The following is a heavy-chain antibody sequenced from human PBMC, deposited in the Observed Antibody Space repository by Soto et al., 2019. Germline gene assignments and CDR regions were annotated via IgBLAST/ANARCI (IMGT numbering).Heavy chain of an antibody. CDR1: GGSISSSSYY. CDR3: ARFGQWQDY. CDR2: IYYSGST. D-gene: IGHD6-19*01. Sequence: QLQLQESGPGLVKPSETLSLTCTVSGGSISSSSYYWGWIRQPPGKGLEWIGSIYYSGSTYYNPSLNRRVTISVDTSKNQSSLQLRSVTAADTAVYYCARFGQWQDYWGQGTLVTVSS. V-gene: IGHV4-39*01. J-gene: IGHJ4*02.